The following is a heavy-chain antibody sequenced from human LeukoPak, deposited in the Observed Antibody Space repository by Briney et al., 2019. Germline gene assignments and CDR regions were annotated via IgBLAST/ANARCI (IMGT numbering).Heavy chain of an antibody. Sequence: PGGSLRLSCAASGFTFDDYAVHWVRQAPGKGLEWVSLISWDGGSTYYADSVKGRFTISRDNSKNSLYLQMNSLRAEDTAVYYCASGPGSYYYYYMDVWGKGTTVTVSS. CDR2: ISWDGGST. CDR1: GFTFDDYA. J-gene: IGHJ6*03. V-gene: IGHV3-43D*03. D-gene: IGHD3-10*01. CDR3: ASGPGSYYYYYMDV.